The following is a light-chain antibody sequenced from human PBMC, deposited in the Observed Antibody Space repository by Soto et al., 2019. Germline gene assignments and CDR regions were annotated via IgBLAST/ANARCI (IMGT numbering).Light chain of an antibody. V-gene: IGKV1-6*01. CDR1: QGIRND. J-gene: IGKJ4*01. CDR2: TAS. CDR3: LQDYNYPLT. Sequence: AIQMTQSPSSLSASVGDRVTITCRASQGIRNDLGWYQQKPGKAPKLLIYTASSLQSGVPSRFSGSGSGTDFTLTISDLQPEDFATYYCLQDYNYPLTFGGGTKVEIK.